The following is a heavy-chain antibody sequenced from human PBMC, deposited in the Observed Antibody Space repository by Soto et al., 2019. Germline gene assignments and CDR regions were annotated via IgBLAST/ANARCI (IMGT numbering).Heavy chain of an antibody. D-gene: IGHD4-17*01. CDR3: AREHYADSYAFGI. J-gene: IGHJ3*02. V-gene: IGHV1-69*08. Sequence: QVQLVQSGAEVKKPGSSVKVSCKASGGTFSSYTISWVRQAPGQGLEWMGRIIPILGIANYAQKFQGRVTITADKSTSTAYMELSSLRSEDTAVYYCAREHYADSYAFGIWGQGTMVTVSS. CDR1: GGTFSSYT. CDR2: IIPILGIA.